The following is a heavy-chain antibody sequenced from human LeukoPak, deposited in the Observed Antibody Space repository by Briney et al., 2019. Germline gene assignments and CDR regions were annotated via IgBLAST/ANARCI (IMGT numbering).Heavy chain of an antibody. J-gene: IGHJ4*02. D-gene: IGHD3-22*01. V-gene: IGHV3-30*18. CDR2: ISYDGSNK. CDR3: AKRGYYYDSSGYYSRTYFDY. CDR1: GFTFSSYG. Sequence: GGSLRLSCVVSGFTFSSYGMHWVRQAPGKGLEWVAAISYDGSNKYYADSVKGRFTISRDNSKNTLYLQMNSLRAEDTAVYYCAKRGYYYDSSGYYSRTYFDYWGQGTLVIVSS.